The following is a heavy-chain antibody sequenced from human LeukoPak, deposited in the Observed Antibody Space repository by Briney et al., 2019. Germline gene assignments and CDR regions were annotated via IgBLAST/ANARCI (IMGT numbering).Heavy chain of an antibody. Sequence: GGSLRLSCAASGFTFSSYSMNWVRQAPGKGLEWVSSISSSSYIYYADSVKGRFTISRDNAKNSLYLQMNSLRAEDTAVYYCARDRRVVAATNYYYYMDVWGKGTTVTVSS. J-gene: IGHJ6*03. CDR1: GFTFSSYS. V-gene: IGHV3-21*01. CDR2: ISSSSYI. D-gene: IGHD2-15*01. CDR3: ARDRRVVAATNYYYYMDV.